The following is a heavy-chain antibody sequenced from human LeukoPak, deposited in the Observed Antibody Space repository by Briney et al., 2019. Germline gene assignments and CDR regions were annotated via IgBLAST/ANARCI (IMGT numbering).Heavy chain of an antibody. J-gene: IGHJ4*02. CDR2: TYYRSKWYN. V-gene: IGHV6-1*01. Sequence: SQTLSLTCAISGDSVSSNSAAWNWIRQSPSRGLEWLGRTYYRSKWYNDYAVSLKSRLTIIPDTSKNQISLQLTSVTPEDTALYYCARGEVFDYWGQGTLVTVSS. CDR3: ARGEVFDY. CDR1: GDSVSSNSAA.